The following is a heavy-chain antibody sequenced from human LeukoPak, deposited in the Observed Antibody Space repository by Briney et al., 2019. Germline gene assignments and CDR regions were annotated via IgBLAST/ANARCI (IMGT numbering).Heavy chain of an antibody. V-gene: IGHV3-11*04. CDR1: GFTFSDYY. D-gene: IGHD3-16*01. CDR2: ISSGSSPK. CDR3: ARGDDGAY. Sequence: SGGSLRLSCAASGFTFSDYYMSWIRQAPGKGLEWVSHISSGSSPKYYADSVRGRFTISRDNAKKSLYLQMNSLRVEDTAVYYCARGDDGAYWGQGTLVTVSS. J-gene: IGHJ4*02.